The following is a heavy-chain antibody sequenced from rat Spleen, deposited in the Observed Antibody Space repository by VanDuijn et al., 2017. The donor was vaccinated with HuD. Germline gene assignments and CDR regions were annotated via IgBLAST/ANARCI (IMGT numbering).Heavy chain of an antibody. J-gene: IGHJ3*01. V-gene: IGHV5S13*01. Sequence: EVQLVESGGGLVQPGRSLKLSCVASGFTFSKYGMAWVRQAPTKGLEWVASINTGGGNTYYPDSVKGRFTISRDNAKSTLYLQMDSLRSEDTATYYCTTGSSSYWGQGTLVTVSS. CDR1: GFTFSKYG. CDR2: INTGGGNT. CDR3: TTGSSSY. D-gene: IGHD1-2*01.